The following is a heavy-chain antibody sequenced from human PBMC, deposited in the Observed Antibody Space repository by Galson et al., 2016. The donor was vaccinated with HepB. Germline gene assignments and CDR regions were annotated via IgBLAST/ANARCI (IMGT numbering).Heavy chain of an antibody. V-gene: IGHV1-3*01. CDR1: GYTSSSYA. J-gene: IGHJ4*02. D-gene: IGHD3/OR15-3a*01. Sequence: SVKVSCKASGYTSSSYAVHWVRQAPGQRLEWLGWINADNGNTKYSQKFKGRVTITRDTSARIVYMDLSRLRSEDTAGYYCARDVVSYHDFWTGFPFDFWGQGTLVTVSS. CDR2: INADNGNT. CDR3: ARDVVSYHDFWTGFPFDF.